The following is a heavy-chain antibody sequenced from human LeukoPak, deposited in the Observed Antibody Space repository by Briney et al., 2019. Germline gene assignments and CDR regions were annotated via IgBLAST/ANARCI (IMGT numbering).Heavy chain of an antibody. J-gene: IGHJ3*02. CDR2: IYHSGST. D-gene: IGHD5-24*01. V-gene: IGHV4-38-2*02. Sequence: SETLSLTCTVSGYSISSGYYWGWIRQPPGKGLEWIGSIYHSGSTNYNPSLKSRVTISVDTSKNQFSLKLRSVTAADTAVYYCARGEMATIEDAFDIWGQGTMVTVSS. CDR1: GYSISSGYY. CDR3: ARGEMATIEDAFDI.